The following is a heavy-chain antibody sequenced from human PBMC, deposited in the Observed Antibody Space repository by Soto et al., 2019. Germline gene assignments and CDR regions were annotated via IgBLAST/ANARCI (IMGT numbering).Heavy chain of an antibody. J-gene: IGHJ4*02. Sequence: PGGSLRLSCVGSGISFTTAVMNWVRQAPGKGLELVGRIKSKTDGETVDYASPVRGRFIISRDDSKNTVYLSVSRLKTEAKDIYYCAKQQFFDASGFSFDHWGQGNLVTVSS. CDR3: AKQQFFDASGFSFDH. CDR1: GISFTTAV. CDR2: IKSKTDGETV. D-gene: IGHD3-22*01. V-gene: IGHV3-15*01.